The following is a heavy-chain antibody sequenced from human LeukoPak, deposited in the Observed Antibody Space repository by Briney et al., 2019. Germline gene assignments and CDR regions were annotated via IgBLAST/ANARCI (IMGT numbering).Heavy chain of an antibody. V-gene: IGHV4-59*08. CDR1: GGSISSYY. Sequence: SETLSLTCTVSGGSISSYYWSWIRQPPGKGLEWIGYIYYSGSTNYNPSLKSRVTISVDTSKNQFSPKLSSVTAADTAVYYRARHLVRGSGYYPDAFDIWGQGTMVTASS. CDR2: IYYSGST. D-gene: IGHD3-22*01. CDR3: ARHLVRGSGYYPDAFDI. J-gene: IGHJ3*02.